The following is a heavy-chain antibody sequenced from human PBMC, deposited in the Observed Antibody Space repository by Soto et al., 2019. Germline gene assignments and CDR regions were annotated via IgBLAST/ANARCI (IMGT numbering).Heavy chain of an antibody. CDR2: MNPNSGNT. D-gene: IGHD2-2*01. V-gene: IGHV1-8*01. CDR3: ARGGCIGTSCYPYYYYAMDV. Sequence: QVQLVQSGAEVKKPGASVKVSCKASGYTFTSSDITWVRQAPGQGLEWMGWMNPNSGNTGYAQKFQGRVTMTRNTSIRTAYMELSSLRSEDTAVYYCARGGCIGTSCYPYYYYAMDVWGQGTTVTVSS. CDR1: GYTFTSSD. J-gene: IGHJ6*02.